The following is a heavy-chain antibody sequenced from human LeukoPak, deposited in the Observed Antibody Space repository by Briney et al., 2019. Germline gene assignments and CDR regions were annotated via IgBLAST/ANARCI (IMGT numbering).Heavy chain of an antibody. CDR3: ARDRLHYGEYEKTFDY. V-gene: IGHV3-53*01. J-gene: IGHJ4*02. CDR2: IYSGGNT. CDR1: GFTVSSNS. Sequence: PGGSLRLSCTVSGFTVSSNSWSWVRQAPGKGLEWVSFIYSGGNTHYSDSVKGRFTLSRDNSKNALYLQMDSLRAEDTAVYYCARDRLHYGEYEKTFDYWGQGTLVTVSS. D-gene: IGHD4-17*01.